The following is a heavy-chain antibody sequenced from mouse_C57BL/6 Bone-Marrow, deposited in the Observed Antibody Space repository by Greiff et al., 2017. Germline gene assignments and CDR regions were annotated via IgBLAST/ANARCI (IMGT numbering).Heavy chain of an antibody. CDR2: ISSGSSTN. CDR3: AREGYYGDLDY. J-gene: IGHJ4*01. CDR1: GFTFSDYG. Sequence: EVQLVESGGGLVKPGGSLKLSCAASGFTFSDYGMHWVRQAPEKGLEWVAYISSGSSTNYYADTVKGRFTISRDNAKNTLYLQMTSLRSEDTAMYYCAREGYYGDLDYWGQGTSLTVSS. D-gene: IGHD2-13*01. V-gene: IGHV5-17*01.